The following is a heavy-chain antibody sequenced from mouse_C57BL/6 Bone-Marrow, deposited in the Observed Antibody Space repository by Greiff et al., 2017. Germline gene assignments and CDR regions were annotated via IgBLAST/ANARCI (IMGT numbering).Heavy chain of an antibody. CDR3: ARRVRGFAY. V-gene: IGHV5-6*01. Sequence: EVQLVESGGDLVKPGGSLKLSCAASGFTFSSYGMSWVRQTPDKRLEWVATISIGGSYTYYPDSVKGRFTISRDNAKNTLYLQMSSLKAEDTAMYYCARRVRGFAYWGQGTLVTVSA. CDR2: ISIGGSYT. J-gene: IGHJ3*01. CDR1: GFTFSSYG.